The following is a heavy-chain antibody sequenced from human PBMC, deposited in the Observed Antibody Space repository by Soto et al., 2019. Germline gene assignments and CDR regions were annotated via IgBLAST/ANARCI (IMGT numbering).Heavy chain of an antibody. Sequence: QVQLVQSGAEVKKPGASVKVSCKASGYTFTDYYMHWVRQAPGQGLEWIGWINPNSGGTNYAQKFQGRVTITRDTSVSTAYMELSRLRSDDTAVYYCARLSYSSSPWDYWGQGSLVTVSS. CDR1: GYTFTDYY. J-gene: IGHJ4*02. V-gene: IGHV1-2*02. CDR2: INPNSGGT. CDR3: ARLSYSSSPWDY. D-gene: IGHD6-13*01.